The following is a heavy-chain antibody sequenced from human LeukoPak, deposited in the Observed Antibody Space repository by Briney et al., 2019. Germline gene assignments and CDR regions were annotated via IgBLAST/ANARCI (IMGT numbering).Heavy chain of an antibody. J-gene: IGHJ4*02. CDR1: GGSFSGYS. D-gene: IGHD3-3*01. CDR2: INHSGST. Sequence: PSETLSLTCAVYGGSFSGYSWSWIRQPPGKGLEWIGEINHSGSTNYNPSLKSRVTISVDTSKNQFSLKLSSVTAADTAVYYCARAQAFSDFWGQGTLVTVSS. V-gene: IGHV4-34*01. CDR3: ARAQAFSDF.